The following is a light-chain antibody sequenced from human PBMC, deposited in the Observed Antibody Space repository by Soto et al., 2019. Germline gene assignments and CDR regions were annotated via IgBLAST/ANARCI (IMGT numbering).Light chain of an antibody. Sequence: QSALTQPASVSGSPGQSITISCTGTSSDVGDYPYVSWYQQHTGKVPKLIIYEVTNRPSGVSGRFSGSKSENTASLTISGLQAEDEADYYCSSYSRTNTRVFGSGTKLTVL. J-gene: IGLJ1*01. CDR2: EVT. CDR3: SSYSRTNTRV. CDR1: SSDVGDYPY. V-gene: IGLV2-14*01.